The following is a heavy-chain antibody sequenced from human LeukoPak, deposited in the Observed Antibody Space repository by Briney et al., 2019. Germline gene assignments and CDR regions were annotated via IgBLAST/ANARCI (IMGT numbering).Heavy chain of an antibody. CDR3: ARDRFFGYRSGSNWFDP. J-gene: IGHJ5*02. CDR1: GGSVSRGSYY. Sequence: SETLSLTCTVSGGSVSRGSYYWSWIRQPPGKGLEWIGYIYYSGSTNYNPSLKSRVTISVDTSKNQFSLKLTSVTAADTAVYYCARDRFFGYRSGSNWFDPWGQGTLVTVSS. CDR2: IYYSGST. D-gene: IGHD5-18*01. V-gene: IGHV4-61*01.